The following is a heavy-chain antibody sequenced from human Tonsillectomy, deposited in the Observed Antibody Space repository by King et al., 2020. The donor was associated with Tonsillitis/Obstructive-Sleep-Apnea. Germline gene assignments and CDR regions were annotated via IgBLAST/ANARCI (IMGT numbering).Heavy chain of an antibody. Sequence: VQLQESGPGLVKPSETLSLTCTVSGGSISSYYWSWLRQPPGKGLEWIGYIYYSGSTNYNPSLKSRVTISVDTSKNHFSLKLSSVTAADTAVYYCARASSGSYLYYYYYMDVWGKGTTVTVSS. CDR2: IYYSGST. V-gene: IGHV4-59*01. CDR1: GGSISSYY. CDR3: ARASSGSYLYYYYYMDV. D-gene: IGHD1-26*01. J-gene: IGHJ6*03.